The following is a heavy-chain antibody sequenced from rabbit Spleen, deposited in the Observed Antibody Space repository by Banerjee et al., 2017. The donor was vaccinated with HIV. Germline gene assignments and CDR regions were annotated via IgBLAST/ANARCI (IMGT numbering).Heavy chain of an antibody. CDR3: AREGSASGYAFNL. CDR1: GIDFSSGYY. Sequence: QQLVEYGGGLVKPGASLTLTCKASGIDFSSGYYLCWVRQAPGKGLEWIACISAGSSGSTYYPTWARGRFTISKTSSTTVTLQLTSLTAADTATYFCAREGSASGYAFNLWGPGTLVTVS. J-gene: IGHJ4*01. V-gene: IGHV1S40*01. D-gene: IGHD1-1*01. CDR2: ISAGSSGST.